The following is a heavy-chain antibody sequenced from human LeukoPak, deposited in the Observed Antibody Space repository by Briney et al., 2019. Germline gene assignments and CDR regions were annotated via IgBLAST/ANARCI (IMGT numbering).Heavy chain of an antibody. D-gene: IGHD3-10*02. V-gene: IGHV3-23*01. CDR2: ISASTDNI. CDR1: GFMFRSSS. Sequence: PGGSLRLSCAASGFMFRSSSMSWVRQVPGKGLEWVSTISASTDNIYYADSVKGRFTISRDTSKNTLFLQMNSLRAEDTAIYYCAKRPAAVRGVIPYVDYWGQGTLVTVSS. J-gene: IGHJ4*02. CDR3: AKRPAAVRGVIPYVDY.